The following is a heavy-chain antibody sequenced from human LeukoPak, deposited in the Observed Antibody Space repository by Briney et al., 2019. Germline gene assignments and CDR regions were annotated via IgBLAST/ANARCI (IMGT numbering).Heavy chain of an antibody. V-gene: IGHV1-58*02. D-gene: IGHD1-26*01. CDR2: IVVGSGNT. J-gene: IGHJ4*02. CDR1: GFTFRSAA. Sequence: GASVKASCKASGFTFRSAAIQWVRQGRGQRLEWMGWIVVGSGNTIYSQRFRDRVTISRDMSTDTAYLEVNDLRVEDTAIYFCAAAPMGDCWGQGTLVTVSS. CDR3: AAAPMGDC.